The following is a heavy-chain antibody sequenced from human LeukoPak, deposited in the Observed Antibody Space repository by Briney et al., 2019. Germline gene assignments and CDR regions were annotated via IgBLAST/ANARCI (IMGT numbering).Heavy chain of an antibody. CDR1: GGSISSYY. Sequence: SETLSLTCTVSGGSISSYYWSWIRQPPGKGLEWIGYIYYSGSTNYNPSLKSRVTISVDTSKNQFSLKLSSVTAADTAVCYCARVVTAIPPLFDYWGQGTLVTVSS. D-gene: IGHD2-21*02. CDR2: IYYSGST. J-gene: IGHJ4*02. CDR3: ARVVTAIPPLFDY. V-gene: IGHV4-59*01.